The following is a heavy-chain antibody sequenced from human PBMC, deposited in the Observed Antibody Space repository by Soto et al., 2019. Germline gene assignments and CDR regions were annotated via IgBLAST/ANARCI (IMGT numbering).Heavy chain of an antibody. CDR1: GASISNYF. D-gene: IGHD6-19*01. CDR2: ISTSGTT. Sequence: KTSETLSLTCTVSGASISNYFWTWIRQPAGKGLDWIGRISTSGTTNYNPSLKSRVTMSVDTSKNHFSLNLSSVTAADTAVYYCAREAGPDRWFDPWGQGTLVTVSS. J-gene: IGHJ5*02. CDR3: AREAGPDRWFDP. V-gene: IGHV4-4*07.